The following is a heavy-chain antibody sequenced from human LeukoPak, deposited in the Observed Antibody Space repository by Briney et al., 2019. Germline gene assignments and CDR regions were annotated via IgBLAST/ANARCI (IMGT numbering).Heavy chain of an antibody. Sequence: PWETLSLTCAVYVGSFRGYYWSWIRQPPGKGLEWIGEINDSGSTDYNSSLKRRATISVETSKNRFSLKLSCVTAAHTAVYYFAGCYYGSGSHCGHMDVWRKGTTITVS. J-gene: IGHJ6*03. CDR1: VGSFRGYY. V-gene: IGHV4-34*01. D-gene: IGHD3-10*01. CDR3: AGCYYGSGSHCGHMDV. CDR2: INDSGST.